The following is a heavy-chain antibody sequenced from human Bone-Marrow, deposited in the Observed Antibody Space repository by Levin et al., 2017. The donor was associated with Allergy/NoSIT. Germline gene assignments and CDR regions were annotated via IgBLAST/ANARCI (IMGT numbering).Heavy chain of an antibody. J-gene: IGHJ3*02. CDR2: VWFNGGHQ. CDR1: GFNFFNYG. Sequence: SGGSLRLSCAASGFNFFNYGIHWLRQPPGKGPEWLGVVWFNGGHQAYAASVQGRFTISRDTSTNTLFLEMNSLRVEDTAVYYCARDRIQQWSYVGDFDTWGQGTMVTVSS. CDR3: ARDRIQQWSYVGDFDT. V-gene: IGHV3-33*02. D-gene: IGHD5-18*01.